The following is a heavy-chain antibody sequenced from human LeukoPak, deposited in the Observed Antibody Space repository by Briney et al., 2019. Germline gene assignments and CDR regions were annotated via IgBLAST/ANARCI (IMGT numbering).Heavy chain of an antibody. V-gene: IGHV4-39*07. CDR1: VGSISSSSYY. D-gene: IGHD6-13*01. J-gene: IGHJ4*01. CDR3: SSDSSSWYAVDY. CDR2: IYSSGSP. Sequence: SDTLSLPCTVSVGSISSSSYYWGWIRQPPGKGLELVWRIYSSGSPYYNPSLKSRVPISVDTSKNQFSLQLTSVTAADPAVHYCSSDSSSWYAVDYCRQGSLVTVSS.